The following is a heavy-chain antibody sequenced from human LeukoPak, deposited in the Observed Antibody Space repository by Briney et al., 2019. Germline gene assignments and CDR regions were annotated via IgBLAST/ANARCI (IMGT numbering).Heavy chain of an antibody. CDR1: GFTFSSYA. J-gene: IGHJ4*02. V-gene: IGHV3-23*01. CDR2: ITYNGDDR. D-gene: IGHD5-24*01. Sequence: GGSLRLSCAVSGFTFSSYAMGWVRQAPGKGLEWVAGITYNGDDRNYADSVKGRFTISRVNSKSTLDLQMNSLRAEDTALYYCARDGSWGWAQYDHWGQGILVTVSS. CDR3: ARDGSWGWAQYDH.